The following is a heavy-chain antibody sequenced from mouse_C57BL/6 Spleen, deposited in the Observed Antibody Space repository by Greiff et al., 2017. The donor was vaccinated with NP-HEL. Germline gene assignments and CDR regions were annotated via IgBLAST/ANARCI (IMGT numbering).Heavy chain of an antibody. CDR1: GFNIKDDY. CDR3: TTGYYGSSYGAMDY. J-gene: IGHJ4*01. CDR2: IDPENGAT. D-gene: IGHD1-1*01. Sequence: EVQLQQSGAELVRPGASVKLSCTASGFNIKDDYMHWVKQRPEQGLEWIGWIDPENGATEYASKFQGQATITADPSSNPAYLKLSSLTSEDTAVNYCTTGYYGSSYGAMDYWGQGTSVTVSS. V-gene: IGHV14-4*01.